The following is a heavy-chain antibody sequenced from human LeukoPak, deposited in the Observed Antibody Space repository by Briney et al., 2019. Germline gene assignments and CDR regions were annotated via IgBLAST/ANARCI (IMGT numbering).Heavy chain of an antibody. V-gene: IGHV3-23*01. Sequence: TGGSLRLSCAASGFTFSSYAMSWVRQAPEKGLEWVSAISGSGGSTYYADSVKGRFTISRDNSKNTLYLQMNSLRAEDTAVYYCAKDSYYDFWSGHLFDYWGQGTLVTVSS. D-gene: IGHD3-3*01. CDR2: ISGSGGST. CDR3: AKDSYYDFWSGHLFDY. J-gene: IGHJ4*02. CDR1: GFTFSSYA.